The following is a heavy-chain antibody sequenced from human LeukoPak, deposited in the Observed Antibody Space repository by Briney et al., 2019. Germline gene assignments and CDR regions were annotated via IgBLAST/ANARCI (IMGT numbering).Heavy chain of an antibody. V-gene: IGHV3-9*01. CDR3: AKDMHPSIAAAGTFDY. Sequence: GRSLRLSCAASGFTFGGYAMHWVRQAPGKGLEWVSGISWNGGSIGYADSVKGRFTISRDNAKNSLYLQMSSLRAEDTALYYCAKDMHPSIAAAGTFDYWGQGTLVTVSS. J-gene: IGHJ4*02. D-gene: IGHD6-13*01. CDR2: ISWNGGSI. CDR1: GFTFGGYA.